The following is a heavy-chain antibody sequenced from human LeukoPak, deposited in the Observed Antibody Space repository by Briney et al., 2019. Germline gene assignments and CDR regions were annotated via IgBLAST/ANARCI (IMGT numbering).Heavy chain of an antibody. Sequence: SETLSLTCAVYGGSCSGCYWSWIRQPPGKGLEWIGEINPGGSTHYNPSLKSRVTISVDTSKNQFSLKLSSVTAADTAVYYCARGSDSSGWYGHYHYGMDVWGQGTTVTVSS. CDR3: ARGSDSSGWYGHYHYGMDV. D-gene: IGHD6-19*01. J-gene: IGHJ6*02. CDR2: INPGGST. CDR1: GGSCSGCY. V-gene: IGHV4-34*01.